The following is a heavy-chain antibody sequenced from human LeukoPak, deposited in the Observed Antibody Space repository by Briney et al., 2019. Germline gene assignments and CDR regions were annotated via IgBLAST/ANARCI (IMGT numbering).Heavy chain of an antibody. Sequence: GGSLRLSCAASGFTFSSSAMSWVRQAPGKGLEWVSAISNNGGYTYYADSVQGRFTISRDNSKSTLCLQMNSLRAEDTAIYYCAKERDYGPADYWGQGTLVTVSS. CDR1: GFTFSSSA. D-gene: IGHD4/OR15-4a*01. V-gene: IGHV3-23*01. CDR3: AKERDYGPADY. J-gene: IGHJ4*02. CDR2: ISNNGGYT.